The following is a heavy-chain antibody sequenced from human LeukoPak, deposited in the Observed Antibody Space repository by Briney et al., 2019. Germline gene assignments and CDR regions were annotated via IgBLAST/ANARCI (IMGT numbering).Heavy chain of an antibody. J-gene: IGHJ4*02. D-gene: IGHD4-17*01. V-gene: IGHV4-34*01. CDR3: ARVVDDYGDYVVPGIDY. Sequence: SETLSLTCAVYGGSFSGYYWSWIRQPPGKGLEWIGEINHSGSTNYNPSLKSRVTISVDTSKNQFSLKLSSVTAADTAVYYCARVVDDYGDYVVPGIDYWGQGTLVTVSS. CDR2: INHSGST. CDR1: GGSFSGYY.